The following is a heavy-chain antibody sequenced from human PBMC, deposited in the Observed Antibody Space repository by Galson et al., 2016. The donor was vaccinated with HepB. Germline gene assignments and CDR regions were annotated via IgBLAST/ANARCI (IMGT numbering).Heavy chain of an antibody. V-gene: IGHV1-2*02. CDR1: YSFTGYF. CDR3: AREFNRHTVTTFYYYGMDV. J-gene: IGHJ6*02. CDR2: IKPHSGGT. D-gene: IGHD4-17*01. Sequence: YSFTGYFIHWVRQAPGQGLEWMGLIKPHSGGTKYAQKFQGRVTLTRDTSTSTVYMELTSLRSDDTAVYFCAREFNRHTVTTFYYYGMDVWGQGTTVTVSS.